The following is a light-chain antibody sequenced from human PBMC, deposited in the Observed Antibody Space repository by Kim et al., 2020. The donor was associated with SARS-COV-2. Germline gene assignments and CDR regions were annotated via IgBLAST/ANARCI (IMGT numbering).Light chain of an antibody. V-gene: IGKV3-15*01. CDR3: QQYDSCSPLT. CDR1: QSVSSN. Sequence: SPEESATLSWRTRQSVSSNLAGYQQKPGGAPRLLLYDASSRATGVPDSFSGSGSCTEFTLTISSLQSEDYAVYYCQQYDSCSPLTFGPGTKVDIK. CDR2: DAS. J-gene: IGKJ3*01.